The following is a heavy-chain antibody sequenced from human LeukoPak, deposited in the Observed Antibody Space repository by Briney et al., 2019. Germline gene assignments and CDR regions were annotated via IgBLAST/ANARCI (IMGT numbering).Heavy chain of an antibody. CDR2: INHSGST. D-gene: IGHD3-3*01. V-gene: IGHV4-34*01. J-gene: IGHJ6*03. CDR1: GGSFSGYY. CDR3: ARGRGTIFGVVIAYMDV. Sequence: SETLSLTCAVYGGSFSGYYWSWIRQPPGKGLEWIREINHSGSTNYNPSLKSRVTISVDTSKNQFSLKLSSVTAADTAVYYCARGRGTIFGVVIAYMDVWGKGTTVTVSS.